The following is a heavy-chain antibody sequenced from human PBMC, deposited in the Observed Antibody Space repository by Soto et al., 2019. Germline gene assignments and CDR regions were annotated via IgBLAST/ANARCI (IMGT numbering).Heavy chain of an antibody. CDR2: ISSSSSYI. V-gene: IGHV3-21*01. Sequence: VGSLRLSCAASGFTFSSYSMNWVRQAPGKGLEWVSSISSSSSYIYYADSVKGRFTISRDNAKNSLYLQMNSLRAEDTAVYYCARGGYYDSSGYPPDYWGQGTLVTVSS. CDR3: ARGGYYDSSGYPPDY. D-gene: IGHD3-22*01. CDR1: GFTFSSYS. J-gene: IGHJ4*02.